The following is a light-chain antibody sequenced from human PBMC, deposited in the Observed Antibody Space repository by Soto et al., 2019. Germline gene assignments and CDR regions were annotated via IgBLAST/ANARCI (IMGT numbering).Light chain of an antibody. J-gene: IGKJ1*01. CDR1: QSVSSY. CDR2: EAS. Sequence: EIVLTQSPATLSLSPGERATLSCRASQSVSSYLAWYQQKPGQAPRLLMYEASTRATGIPARFSGGGSGTDLTLTISSLEPEDFAVYYCQQRSDWPWTFGQGTKVDIK. CDR3: QQRSDWPWT. V-gene: IGKV3-11*01.